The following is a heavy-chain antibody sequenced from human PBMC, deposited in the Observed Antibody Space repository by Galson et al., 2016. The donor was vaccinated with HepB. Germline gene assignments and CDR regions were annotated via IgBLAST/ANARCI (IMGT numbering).Heavy chain of an antibody. Sequence: SLRLSCAGSGFFFPTYWKTWVRQAPGKGLEWVANIKQDGSESYYVDSVKGRYTISRDNAKSSLYLPMYSLRAGDTAVYFCARPFRSEAGTVDYWGQGTLVTVSS. V-gene: IGHV3-7*01. CDR1: GFFFPTYW. J-gene: IGHJ4*02. CDR2: IKQDGSES. D-gene: IGHD6-13*01. CDR3: ARPFRSEAGTVDY.